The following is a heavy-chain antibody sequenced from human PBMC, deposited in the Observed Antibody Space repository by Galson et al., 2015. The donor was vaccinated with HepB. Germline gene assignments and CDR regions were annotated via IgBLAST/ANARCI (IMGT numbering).Heavy chain of an antibody. D-gene: IGHD3-10*01. CDR3: GRTPNYGSGTYYTAWFDP. Sequence: SVKVSCKASGYTFNNFAVNWVRQAPGQGLEWMGWINTNTGKPTYAQGFTGRSVFSLDTSVSTAYLQISSLKAADTAVYYCGRTPNYGSGTYYTAWFDPWGQGTLVTVSS. J-gene: IGHJ5*02. CDR2: INTNTGKP. CDR1: GYTFNNFA. V-gene: IGHV7-4-1*02.